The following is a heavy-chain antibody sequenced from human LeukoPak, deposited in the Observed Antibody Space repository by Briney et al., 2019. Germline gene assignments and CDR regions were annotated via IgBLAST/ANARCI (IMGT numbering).Heavy chain of an antibody. J-gene: IGHJ5*02. D-gene: IGHD3-3*01. CDR3: ASVRLDFWSGNNWFDP. Sequence: ASVKVSCKASGYTFTGYYMHWVRQAPGQGLEWMGRINPNSGGTNYAQKFQGRVTMTRDTSISTAYMELSRLRSDDTAVYYCASVRLDFWSGNNWFDPWGQGTLVTVSS. V-gene: IGHV1-2*06. CDR2: INPNSGGT. CDR1: GYTFTGYY.